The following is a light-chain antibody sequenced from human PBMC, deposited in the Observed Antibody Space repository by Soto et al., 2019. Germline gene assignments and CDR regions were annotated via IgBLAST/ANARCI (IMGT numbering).Light chain of an antibody. V-gene: IGKV1-27*01. J-gene: IGKJ4*01. CDR1: QGIDNY. CDR3: QYYNNWLAT. CDR2: AAS. Sequence: DIQMTQSPASLSASVGDRVIITCRASQGIDNYLAWYQQRPGKVPKLLIYAASTLQSGVPSRFSGSGSGTEFTLTISSLQSEDFTIYYCQYYNNWLATFGGGTKVDIK.